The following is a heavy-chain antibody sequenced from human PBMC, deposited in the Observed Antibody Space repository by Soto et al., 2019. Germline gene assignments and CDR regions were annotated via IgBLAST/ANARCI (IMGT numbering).Heavy chain of an antibody. CDR3: AIGVRGSSGWSFDY. Sequence: EVQLLESGGDLVQPGGSLRLSCAASGFTFSSCAMHWVRQAPGRGLEWVSIISGSGGTTYYTDSVKGRFTISRDNSNNTLHLQMNSLRAEDTAVYYCAIGVRGSSGWSFDYWGQGTLVAVSS. J-gene: IGHJ4*02. CDR1: GFTFSSCA. CDR2: ISGSGGTT. V-gene: IGHV3-23*01. D-gene: IGHD6-19*01.